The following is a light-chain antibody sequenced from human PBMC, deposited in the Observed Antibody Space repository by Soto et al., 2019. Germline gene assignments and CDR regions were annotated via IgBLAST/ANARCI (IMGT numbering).Light chain of an antibody. V-gene: IGLV2-14*01. CDR1: SSDIGASNY. J-gene: IGLJ2*01. CDR2: EVT. CDR3: SSYATFSTLV. Sequence: QSVLTQPASVSGSPGQSITMSCTGTSSDIGASNYVSWYRQPPGEAPKLLIYEVTQRPSGVSDRFSGSKSGNTASLTISGLQAEDEADYYCSSYATFSTLVFGGGIKLTVL.